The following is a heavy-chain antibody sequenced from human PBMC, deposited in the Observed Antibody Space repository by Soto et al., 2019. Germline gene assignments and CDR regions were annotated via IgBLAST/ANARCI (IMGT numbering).Heavy chain of an antibody. D-gene: IGHD2-15*01. Sequence: SVKVSCKASGGTFSSYSINWVRQAPGQGLEWMGGIIPMFATPNYAPTFQGRVTITADESTNTAYMELSRLISEDTAVYYCERDFGDGSNIGAFDFWGQGTMVTVSS. CDR3: ERDFGDGSNIGAFDF. J-gene: IGHJ3*01. CDR2: IIPMFATP. V-gene: IGHV1-69*13. CDR1: GGTFSSYS.